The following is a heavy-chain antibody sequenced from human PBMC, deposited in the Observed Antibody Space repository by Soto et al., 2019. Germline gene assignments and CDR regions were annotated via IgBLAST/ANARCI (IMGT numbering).Heavy chain of an antibody. CDR1: GFTFSSYA. D-gene: IGHD2-2*01. CDR3: AKTIVVVPAAIFPVNWLDP. V-gene: IGHV3-23*01. CDR2: ISGSGGST. J-gene: IGHJ5*02. Sequence: PGGSLRLSCAASGFTFSSYAMSWVRQAPGKGLEWVSAISGSGGSTYYADSVKGRFTISRDNSKNTLYLQMNSLRAEDTAVYYCAKTIVVVPAAIFPVNWLDPWGQGTLVTVSS.